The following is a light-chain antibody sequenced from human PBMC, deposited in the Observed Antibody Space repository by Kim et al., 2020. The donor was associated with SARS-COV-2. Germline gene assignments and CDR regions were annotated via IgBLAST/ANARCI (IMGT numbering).Light chain of an antibody. V-gene: IGLV1-40*01. Sequence: DTTTCTGSSSNIGAGYDVHWYQQLPGTAPQRLISGNSNRPSGVPDRFSGSKSGTSASLAITGLQAEDEADYYCQSYDSSLSGSVVFGGGTQLTVL. CDR1: SSNIGAGYD. CDR2: GNS. J-gene: IGLJ2*01. CDR3: QSYDSSLSGSVV.